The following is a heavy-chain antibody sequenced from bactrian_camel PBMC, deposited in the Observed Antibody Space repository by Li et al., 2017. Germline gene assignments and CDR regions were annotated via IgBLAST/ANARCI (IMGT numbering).Heavy chain of an antibody. V-gene: IGHV3S67*01. CDR2: IRSDGRT. CDR3: ATSYWWVPSNY. J-gene: IGHJ4*01. D-gene: IGHD7*01. CDR1: GYTYTPYC. Sequence: DVQLVESGGGLVQPGGSLRLSCAVSGYTYTPYCMGWFRQAPGREREAVATIRSDGRTSYADSVKGRFTISKDNAKNTLYLQMSSLKTEDTAVYYCATSYWWVPSNYWGQGTQVTVS.